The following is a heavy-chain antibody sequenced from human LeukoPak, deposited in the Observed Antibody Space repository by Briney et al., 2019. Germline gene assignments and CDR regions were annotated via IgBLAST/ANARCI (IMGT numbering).Heavy chain of an antibody. V-gene: IGHV1-18*01. J-gene: IGHJ5*02. Sequence: GSVKVSCKASGYTFTNYGISWVRQAPCQGLDWMGWINDYNGNSNYPQKLQGRLTMTTDTSTSTAYMELRSLRSDDTAVYYCARAPGAIFGVVTYTPRVDWFDPWGQGTLVTVSS. CDR2: INDYNGNS. CDR3: ARAPGAIFGVVTYTPRVDWFDP. D-gene: IGHD3-3*01. CDR1: GYTFTNYG.